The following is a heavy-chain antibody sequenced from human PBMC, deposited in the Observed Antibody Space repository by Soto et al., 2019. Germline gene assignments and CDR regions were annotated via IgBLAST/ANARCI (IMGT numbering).Heavy chain of an antibody. D-gene: IGHD5-12*01. CDR2: IYYSGST. J-gene: IGHJ6*02. V-gene: IGHV4-59*08. Sequence: SETLSLTCTVSGGSISSYYWSWIRQPPGKGLEWIGYIYYSGSTNYNPSLKSRVTVSVDTSKNQFSLKLSSVTAADTAVYYCARHGVARPFYYYYGMDVWGQGTTVT. CDR3: ARHGVARPFYYYYGMDV. CDR1: GGSISSYY.